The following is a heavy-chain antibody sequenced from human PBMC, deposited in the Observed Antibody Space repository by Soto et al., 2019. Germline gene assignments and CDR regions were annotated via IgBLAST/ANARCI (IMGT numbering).Heavy chain of an antibody. J-gene: IGHJ6*02. Sequence: SETLSLTCSVSGGSVSSGNYYWSWIRQPPGKGLEWIGSIYYSGSTYYNPSLKSRVTISVDTSKNQFSLKLSSVTAADTAVYYCARHLIYDFWSGYYTPYYYGMDVWGQGTTVTVSS. D-gene: IGHD3-3*01. CDR2: IYYSGST. CDR3: ARHLIYDFWSGYYTPYYYGMDV. V-gene: IGHV4-39*01. CDR1: GGSVSSGNYY.